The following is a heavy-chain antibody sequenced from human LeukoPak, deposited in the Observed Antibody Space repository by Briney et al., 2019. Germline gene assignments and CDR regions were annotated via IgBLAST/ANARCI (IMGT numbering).Heavy chain of an antibody. Sequence: GGSLRLSCAASGFTVSSNYMSWVRQAPGKGLEWVSVIYSGGSTYYADSVKGRFTISRDNSKNTLYLQMNSLRAEDTAVYYCARGLTGLSNWFDPWGQGTLVTVSS. D-gene: IGHD3-9*01. CDR2: IYSGGST. J-gene: IGHJ5*02. CDR3: ARGLTGLSNWFDP. CDR1: GFTVSSNY. V-gene: IGHV3-66*01.